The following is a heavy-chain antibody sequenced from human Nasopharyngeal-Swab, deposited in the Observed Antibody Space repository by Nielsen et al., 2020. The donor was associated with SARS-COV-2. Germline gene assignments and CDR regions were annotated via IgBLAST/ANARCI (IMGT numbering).Heavy chain of an antibody. Sequence: SQTLSLTCAVYGGSFSADYWGWIRQPPGRGLGLIGEINHSGSTNYNQSLKSRVTISVDPSKNQFSLRLSSVTAADTAVYYCARGLSGIVPSPILGLGPYYYYYYMDVWGKGTTVTVSS. CDR1: GGSFSADY. CDR2: INHSGST. V-gene: IGHV4-34*01. D-gene: IGHD7-27*01. CDR3: ARGLSGIVPSPILGLGPYYYYYYMDV. J-gene: IGHJ6*03.